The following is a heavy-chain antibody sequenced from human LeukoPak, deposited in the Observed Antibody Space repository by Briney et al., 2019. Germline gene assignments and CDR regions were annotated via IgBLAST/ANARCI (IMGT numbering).Heavy chain of an antibody. V-gene: IGHV3-23*01. Sequence: PGGSLRLSCAASGFTFSTYTMSWVRQAPGKGLEWVSGVSASGDSTYYADSVKGRFTISRDNSKSTLYLQMDSLRAEDTAVYYCAEEGGIYFDTGYSQNWGQGTLVTVSS. D-gene: IGHD3-22*01. J-gene: IGHJ1*01. CDR3: AEEGGIYFDTGYSQN. CDR2: VSASGDST. CDR1: GFTFSTYT.